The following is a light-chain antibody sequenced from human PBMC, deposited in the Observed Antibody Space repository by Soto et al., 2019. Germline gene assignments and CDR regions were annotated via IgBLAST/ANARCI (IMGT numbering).Light chain of an antibody. J-gene: IGKJ4*01. CDR2: DAS. Sequence: DIQMTQSPSSLSASLGDRVTITCQASQDIFNYLNWYQQRPGKAPKLLVSDASNLQTGVPSRFSGRASGTDFTFTISSLQPEDVATYFCQQYDSLPLTFGGGTKVDIK. CDR1: QDIFNY. CDR3: QQYDSLPLT. V-gene: IGKV1-33*01.